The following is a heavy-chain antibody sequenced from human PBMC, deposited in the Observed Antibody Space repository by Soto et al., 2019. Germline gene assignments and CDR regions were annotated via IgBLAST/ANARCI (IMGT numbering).Heavy chain of an antibody. V-gene: IGHV4-39*01. D-gene: IGHD6-13*01. CDR1: GGSISSSSYY. Sequence: QLQLQESGPGLVKPSETLSLTCTVSGGSISSSSYYWGWIRQPPGKGLEWIGSIYYSGSTYYNPSLKSRVTISVDTSKNQCSLKLSSVTAADTAVYYCARHLFPGHSSSWYEHWNWGQGTLVTVSS. CDR3: ARHLFPGHSSSWYEHWN. CDR2: IYYSGST. J-gene: IGHJ4*02.